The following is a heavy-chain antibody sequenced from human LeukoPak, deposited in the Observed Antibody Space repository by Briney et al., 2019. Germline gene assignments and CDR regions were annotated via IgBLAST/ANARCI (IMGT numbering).Heavy chain of an antibody. CDR1: GYPFTSYG. Sequence: ASVKVSCKASGYPFTSYGISWVRQAPGQGLEWMGWISAYNGNTNYAQMLQGRVTMTTDTSTSTAYMELRSLRSDDTAVYYCARASRMVRGENWFDPWGQGTLVTVSS. CDR2: ISAYNGNT. J-gene: IGHJ5*02. CDR3: ARASRMVRGENWFDP. D-gene: IGHD3-10*01. V-gene: IGHV1-18*04.